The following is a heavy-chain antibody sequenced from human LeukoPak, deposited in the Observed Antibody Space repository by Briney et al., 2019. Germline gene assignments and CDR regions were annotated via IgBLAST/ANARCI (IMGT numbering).Heavy chain of an antibody. CDR3: ARAERFARIVATTYYFDY. CDR2: ISSSGSTI. J-gene: IGHJ4*02. V-gene: IGHV3-11*04. D-gene: IGHD5-12*01. Sequence: GGSLRLSCAASGFTFSDYYMSWIRQAPGKGLEWVSYISSSGSTIYYADSVKGRFTISRDNAKNSLYLQMNSLRAEDTAVYYCARAERFARIVATTYYFDYWGQGTLVTVSS. CDR1: GFTFSDYY.